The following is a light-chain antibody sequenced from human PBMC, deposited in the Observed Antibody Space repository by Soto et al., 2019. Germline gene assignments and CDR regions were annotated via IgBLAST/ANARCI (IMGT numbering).Light chain of an antibody. J-gene: IGLJ3*02. CDR1: SSDVGGYNY. V-gene: IGLV2-8*01. CDR3: SSYAGSNNLGV. CDR2: EVS. Sequence: QSALTQPPSASGSPGQSVTISCTGNSSDVGGYNYVSWYQQHPGKAPKLMIYEVSKRPSGVPDRFSGSKSGNTASLTVSGLQAEDEADYYCSSYAGSNNLGVFGGGTKVTVL.